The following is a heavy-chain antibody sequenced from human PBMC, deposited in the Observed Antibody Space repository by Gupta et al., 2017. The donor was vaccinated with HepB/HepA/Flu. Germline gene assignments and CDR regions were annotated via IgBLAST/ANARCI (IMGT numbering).Heavy chain of an antibody. CDR2: INPNSGGT. CDR1: GYTFTGYY. Sequence: QVQLVQSGAEVKKPGASVKVSCKASGYTFTGYYMHWVRQAPGQGLEWMGWINPNSGGTNYAQKFQGRVTMTRDTSISTAYMELSRLRSDDTAVYYCARDAPLALAARLPGTSYYYYYMDVWGKGTTVTVSS. CDR3: ARDAPLALAARLPGTSYYYYYMDV. D-gene: IGHD6-6*01. J-gene: IGHJ6*03. V-gene: IGHV1-2*02.